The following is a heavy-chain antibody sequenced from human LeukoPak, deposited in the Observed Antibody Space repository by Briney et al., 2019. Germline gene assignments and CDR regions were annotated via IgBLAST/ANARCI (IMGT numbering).Heavy chain of an antibody. CDR2: IDPIDSYT. V-gene: IGHV5-10-1*01. Sequence: KPGESLRISCKESGYRVPSYWITWVRQMPGKGLEWMGGIDPIDSYTTYSPSFQGHVTISADKSIATVYLQWSSLKASDTAMYYCARARVDTAMADFDYWGQGTLVTVSS. CDR3: ARARVDTAMADFDY. CDR1: GYRVPSYW. J-gene: IGHJ4*02. D-gene: IGHD5-18*01.